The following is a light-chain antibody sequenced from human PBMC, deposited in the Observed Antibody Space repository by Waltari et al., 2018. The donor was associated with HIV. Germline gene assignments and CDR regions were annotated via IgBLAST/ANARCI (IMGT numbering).Light chain of an antibody. J-gene: IGKJ2*01. CDR3: QQYDNLPPYT. Sequence: DIQMTQSPSSLSASVGDRVTITCQASQDINTFLTLYQHKPGTAPKLLIYDASYLETGVPSRFSGSCSGTDFSLTISSLQPEDTATYYCQQYDNLPPYTFGQGTKVEIK. CDR2: DAS. CDR1: QDINTF. V-gene: IGKV1-33*01.